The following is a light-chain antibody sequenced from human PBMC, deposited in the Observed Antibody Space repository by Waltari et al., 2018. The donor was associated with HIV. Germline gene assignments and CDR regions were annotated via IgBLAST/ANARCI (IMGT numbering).Light chain of an antibody. CDR3: SSDTSRAVSTYV. Sequence: QSALTQPASVSGSPGQSITISCIGTSSDVGDYNYVSWYQQHPGKAPKVMIYEVSNRPSGISDRFSGSKSGNTASLTISGLQAEDEADYYCSSDTSRAVSTYVFGTGTKVTVL. CDR1: SSDVGDYNY. V-gene: IGLV2-14*01. J-gene: IGLJ1*01. CDR2: EVS.